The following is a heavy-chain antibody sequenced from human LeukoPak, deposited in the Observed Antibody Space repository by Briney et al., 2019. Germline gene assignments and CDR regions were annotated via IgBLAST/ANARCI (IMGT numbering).Heavy chain of an antibody. V-gene: IGHV3-30*18. D-gene: IGHD6-13*01. Sequence: GGSLRLSCAASGFTFSSYGMHWVRQAPGKGLGWVAVISYDGSNKYYADSVKGRFTISRDNSKNTLYLQMNSLRAEDTAVYYCAKDGRIAAAGTRGRQPFDYWGQGTLVTVSS. CDR1: GFTFSSYG. CDR2: ISYDGSNK. J-gene: IGHJ4*02. CDR3: AKDGRIAAAGTRGRQPFDY.